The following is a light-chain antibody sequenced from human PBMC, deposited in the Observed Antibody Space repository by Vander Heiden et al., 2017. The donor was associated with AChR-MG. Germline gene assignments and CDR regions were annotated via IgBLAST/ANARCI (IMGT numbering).Light chain of an antibody. J-gene: IGLJ2*01. V-gene: IGLV3-19*01. CDR3: NTRDSNGVNVL. CDR1: RPRNYY. CDR2: GKY. Sequence: SSELTQGPPVSVALGQTVTITCQGDRPRNYYATWYRQRQGQAPAVVIYGKYYRPSGIPDRFSAASSGSTASLTITGAQAEDEADYYCNTRDSNGVNVLFGGGTRVTVL.